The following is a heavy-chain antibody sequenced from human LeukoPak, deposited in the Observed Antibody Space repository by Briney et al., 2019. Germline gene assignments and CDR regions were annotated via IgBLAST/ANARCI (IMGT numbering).Heavy chain of an antibody. D-gene: IGHD6-19*01. Sequence: SETLSLTCTVSGGSISSYYWSWIRQPPGKGLECFGYISDSGSTNYNPSLKSRVTMSVDTSKNQFSLKLSSVTAADTAVYFCARVGGAVACVDGFDIWGQGTMVTVSS. CDR2: ISDSGST. CDR3: ARVGGAVACVDGFDI. V-gene: IGHV4-59*12. J-gene: IGHJ3*02. CDR1: GGSISSYY.